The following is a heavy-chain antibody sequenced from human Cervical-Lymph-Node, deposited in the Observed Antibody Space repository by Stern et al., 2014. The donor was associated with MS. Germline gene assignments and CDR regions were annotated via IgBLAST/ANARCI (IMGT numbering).Heavy chain of an antibody. J-gene: IGHJ5*02. CDR3: AKGGIYCSGGSCFGDWFDP. D-gene: IGHD2-15*01. CDR2: ISGSGSST. Sequence: VQLVESGGGLVQPGGSLRLSCAASGFTFSSYAMSWVRQAPGKGLEWVSAISGSGSSTYYADSVKGRFTISRDNSKNTLYLQMNSLRAEDTAVYYCAKGGIYCSGGSCFGDWFDPWGQGTLVTVSS. CDR1: GFTFSSYA. V-gene: IGHV3-23*04.